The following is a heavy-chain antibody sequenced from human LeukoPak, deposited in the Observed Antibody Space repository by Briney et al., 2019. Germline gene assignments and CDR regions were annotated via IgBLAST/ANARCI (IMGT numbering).Heavy chain of an antibody. V-gene: IGHV4-59*08. J-gene: IGHJ6*03. D-gene: IGHD3-3*01. Sequence: SETLSLTCTVSGGSISSYYWSWIRQPPGRGLEWIGYIYYSGSTNYNPSLKSRVTISVDTSKNQFSLKLSSVTAADTAVYYCATSTIFGVVIDYYYYMDVWGKGTTVTVSS. CDR1: GGSISSYY. CDR2: IYYSGST. CDR3: ATSTIFGVVIDYYYYMDV.